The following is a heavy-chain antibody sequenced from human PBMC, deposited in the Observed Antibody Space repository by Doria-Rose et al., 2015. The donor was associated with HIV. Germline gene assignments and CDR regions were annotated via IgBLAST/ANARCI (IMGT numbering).Heavy chain of an antibody. CDR3: ARIKSSRWYHKYYFDF. CDR2: IFSDDER. V-gene: IGHV2-26*01. J-gene: IGHJ4*02. CDR1: GVSLSSPGMG. D-gene: IGHD6-13*01. Sequence: QITLKESGPVLVIPTETLTLTCTVSGVSLSSPGMGVSWIRQPPGKALEWLANIFSDDERSYKTSLNSRLTICRGTSKSQVVLTMTDMDPVDTATYYCARIKSSRWYHKYYFDFWGQGTLVIASA.